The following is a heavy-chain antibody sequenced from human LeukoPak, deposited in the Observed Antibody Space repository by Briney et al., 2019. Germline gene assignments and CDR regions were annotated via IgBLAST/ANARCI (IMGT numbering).Heavy chain of an antibody. CDR3: ARDIDSSTGASGTYYYYYGMDV. V-gene: IGHV3-21*01. J-gene: IGHJ6*04. D-gene: IGHD6-13*01. CDR2: ISSSGNYI. CDR1: TFTFSRYS. Sequence: GGSLRLSCAASTFTFSRYSMNWVRQAPGKGLERVSSISSSGNYIYYADSVKGRFTVSRDNAKNSLYLQMNSLRAEDTAVYYCARDIDSSTGASGTYYYYYGMDVWGNGTTVTVSS.